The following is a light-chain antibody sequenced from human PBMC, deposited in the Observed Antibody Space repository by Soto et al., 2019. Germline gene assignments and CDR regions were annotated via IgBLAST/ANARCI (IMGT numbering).Light chain of an antibody. CDR1: QSVTSSY. Sequence: EIVLTQSPGTLFLSPGERATLSCRASQSVTSSYLAWYQQKPGQAPRLLIYGASSRATGIPDRFSGSGSGTDFTLTISRLEPEDFAMYYCHQYGSSPLTFGGGTKVEIK. V-gene: IGKV3-20*01. CDR3: HQYGSSPLT. J-gene: IGKJ4*01. CDR2: GAS.